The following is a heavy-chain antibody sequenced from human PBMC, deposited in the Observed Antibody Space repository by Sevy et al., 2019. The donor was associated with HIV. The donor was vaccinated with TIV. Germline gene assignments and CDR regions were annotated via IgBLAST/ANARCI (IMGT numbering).Heavy chain of an antibody. Sequence: SETLSLTCAVYGGSFSGYYWSWIRQPPGKGLEWIGEINHSGSTNYNLSLKSRVTISVDTSKNQFSLKLSSVTAADTAVYYCARAWGDCSGGSCLDYWGQGTLVTVSS. CDR3: ARAWGDCSGGSCLDY. D-gene: IGHD2-15*01. V-gene: IGHV4-34*01. J-gene: IGHJ4*02. CDR2: INHSGST. CDR1: GGSFSGYY.